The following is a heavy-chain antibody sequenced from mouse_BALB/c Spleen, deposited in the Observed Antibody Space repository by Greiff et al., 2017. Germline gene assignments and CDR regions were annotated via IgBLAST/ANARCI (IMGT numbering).Heavy chain of an antibody. CDR1: GYTFTDYN. Sequence: EVQLQESGPELVKPGASVKISCKASGYTFTDYNMHWVKQSHGKSLEWIGYIYPYNGGTGYNQKFKSKATLTVDNSSSTAYMELRSLTSEDSAVYYCARMGYPYYYAMDYWGQGTSVTVSS. J-gene: IGHJ4*01. CDR3: ARMGYPYYYAMDY. CDR2: IYPYNGGT. D-gene: IGHD2-2*01. V-gene: IGHV1S29*02.